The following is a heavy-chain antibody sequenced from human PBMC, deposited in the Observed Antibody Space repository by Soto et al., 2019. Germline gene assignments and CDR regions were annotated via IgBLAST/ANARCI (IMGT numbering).Heavy chain of an antibody. CDR2: VKSKTDGGTT. CDR3: TTDSYITSIIVRFDY. Sequence: GSLRLSCAASGFTFSNAWINRVRQTPGKGLEWVGRVKSKTDGGTTDFAAPVKGRFAISRDDSKNMVYLEMNSLKTEDTAIYYCTTDSYITSIIVRFDYWGHGTLVTVSS. J-gene: IGHJ4*01. V-gene: IGHV3-15*07. CDR1: GFTFSNAW. D-gene: IGHD3-22*01.